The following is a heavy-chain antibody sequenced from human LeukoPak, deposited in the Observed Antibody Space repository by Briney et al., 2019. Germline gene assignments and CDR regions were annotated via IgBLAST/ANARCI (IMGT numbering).Heavy chain of an antibody. J-gene: IGHJ4*02. V-gene: IGHV3-7*04. CDR2: IKEDGSQK. CDR3: ARGYTGHDNFDY. D-gene: IGHD5-12*01. Sequence: GGSLRLSCEVSGFTFSVYWMNWVRQAPGKGLEWVANIKEDGSQKDYVDSVKGRFIISRDNAKNSLYLQMNSLRAEDTAVYYCARGYTGHDNFDYWGPGTLVTVSS. CDR1: GFTFSVYW.